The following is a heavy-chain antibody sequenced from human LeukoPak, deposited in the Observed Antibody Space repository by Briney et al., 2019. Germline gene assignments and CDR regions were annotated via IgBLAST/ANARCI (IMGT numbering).Heavy chain of an antibody. CDR2: INPNSGGT. CDR1: GYTFTGYY. D-gene: IGHD2-2*02. V-gene: IGHV1-2*02. J-gene: IGHJ4*02. CDR3: ARGRLHCSSTSCYTTDIDY. Sequence: ASVKVSCKASGYTFTGYYMHWVRQAPGQGLEWMGWINPNSGGTNYAQKFPGRVTMTRDTSISTAYMELSRLRSDDTAVYYCARGRLHCSSTSCYTTDIDYWGQGTLVTVSS.